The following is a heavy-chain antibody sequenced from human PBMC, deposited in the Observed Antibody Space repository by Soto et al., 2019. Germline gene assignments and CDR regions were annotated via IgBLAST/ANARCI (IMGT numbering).Heavy chain of an antibody. J-gene: IGHJ4*02. CDR3: ARAVAGTPYFDY. CDR1: GGSISSYY. D-gene: IGHD6-19*01. Sequence: QVQLQESGPGLVKPSETLSLTCTVSGGSISSYYWSWIRQPPGKGLERIGYIYYSGSTNYNPSLKSRVTISVDTSKNQFSLKQSSVTAADTAVYYCARAVAGTPYFDYWGQGTLVTVSS. CDR2: IYYSGST. V-gene: IGHV4-59*01.